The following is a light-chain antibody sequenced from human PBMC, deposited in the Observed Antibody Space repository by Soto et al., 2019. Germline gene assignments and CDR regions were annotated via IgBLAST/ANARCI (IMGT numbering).Light chain of an antibody. Sequence: QSVLTQPPSVSAAPGQKVTISCSGSSSNIGNNYVSWYQQLPGTTPKLLIYENNKRPSGIPDRFSGSKSGTSATLGITGLQAGDEADYYCRTWESSRSAAVFGGGTQLTVL. CDR1: SSNIGNNY. CDR2: ENN. CDR3: RTWESSRSAAV. J-gene: IGLJ7*01. V-gene: IGLV1-51*02.